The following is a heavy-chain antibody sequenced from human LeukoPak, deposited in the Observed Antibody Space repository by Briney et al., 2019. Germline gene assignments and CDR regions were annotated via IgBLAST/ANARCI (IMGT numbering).Heavy chain of an antibody. CDR3: VREAGHCTAASCSKTNWFDP. CDR2: ISNGY. V-gene: IGHV3-23*05. CDR1: GFTFGSYA. D-gene: IGHD2-8*02. J-gene: IGHJ5*02. Sequence: GGSLRLSCAASGFTFGSYAMSWVRQAPGKGLEWVSAISNGYYYADSVKGRFTISRDNSKNTVYLQMSSLRAEDTAVYFCVREAGHCTAASCSKTNWFDPWGQGTLVTVSS.